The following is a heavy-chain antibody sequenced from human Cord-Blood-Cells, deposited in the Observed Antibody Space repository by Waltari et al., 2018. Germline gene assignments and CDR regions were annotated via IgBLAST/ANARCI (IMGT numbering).Heavy chain of an antibody. Sequence: QVQLVQSGAEVKKPGASVKVSCKASGYTFTSYDINWVRQATGHGLEWMGWMNPNSGNTGYTQKFQSRVTMTRNTSISTAYMELSLRSEDMAVYYCARVGIVGAMGYYYYYGMDVWGQGTTVTVSS. CDR3: ARVGIVGAMGYYYYYGMDV. CDR1: GYTFTSYD. J-gene: IGHJ6*02. CDR2: MNPNSGNT. V-gene: IGHV1-8*01. D-gene: IGHD1-26*01.